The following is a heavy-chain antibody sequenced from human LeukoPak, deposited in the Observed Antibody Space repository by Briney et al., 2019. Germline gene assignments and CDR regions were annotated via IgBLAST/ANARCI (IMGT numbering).Heavy chain of an antibody. CDR3: ARDSYSSSWSSEFDY. D-gene: IGHD6-13*01. J-gene: IGHJ4*02. CDR1: GFTFSSYS. Sequence: GGSLRLSCAASGFTFSSYSMNWVRQAPGKGLEWVSSISSSSSYIYYADSVKGRFTISRDNAKNSLYLQMNSLRAEDTAVYYCARDSYSSSWSSEFDYWGQGTLVTVSP. V-gene: IGHV3-21*01. CDR2: ISSSSSYI.